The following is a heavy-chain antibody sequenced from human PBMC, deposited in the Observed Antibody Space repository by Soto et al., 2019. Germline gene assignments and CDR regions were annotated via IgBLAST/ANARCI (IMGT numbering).Heavy chain of an antibody. CDR2: ISATGATT. CDR3: ARDPVVQTNDDNWFDL. CDR1: EFSFSIYE. J-gene: IGHJ5*02. V-gene: IGHV3-48*03. Sequence: EVQLVETGGGLVQPGGSLRLSCAAFEFSFSIYEMNWVRQAPGKGLEWIAYISATGATTYYADSVRGRFTISRDNAKKSLFLHLDSLRVEDTALYYCARDPVVQTNDDNWFDLWGQGTLVTVSS. D-gene: IGHD1-1*01.